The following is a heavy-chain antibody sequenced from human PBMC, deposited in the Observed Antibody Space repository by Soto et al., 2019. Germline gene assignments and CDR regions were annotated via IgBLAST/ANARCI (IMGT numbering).Heavy chain of an antibody. CDR3: ARDFGHGYYLDY. J-gene: IGHJ4*02. V-gene: IGHV3-30-3*01. CDR1: GFTFSNYA. D-gene: IGHD3-3*01. CDR2: IPYDGSNK. Sequence: PGGSLRLSCAASGFTFSNYAMHWVRQAPGKGLEWVAVIPYDGSNKYYADSVKGRFTISRDNSKNTLYLQMNSLRAEDTAVYYCARDFGHGYYLDYWGRGTLVTVSS.